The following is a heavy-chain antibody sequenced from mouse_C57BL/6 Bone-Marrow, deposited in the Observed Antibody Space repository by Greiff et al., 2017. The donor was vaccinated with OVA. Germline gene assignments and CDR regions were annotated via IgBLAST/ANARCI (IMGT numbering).Heavy chain of an antibody. V-gene: IGHV1-42*01. CDR3: ARGGTSPFAY. J-gene: IGHJ3*01. Sequence: EVQLQQSGPELVKPGASVKISCKASGYSFTGYYMNWVKQSPEKSLEWIGEINPSTGGTTYNQKFKAKATLTVDKSSSTAYMQLKSLTSEDSAVYYGARGGTSPFAYWGQGTRVTVTA. CDR1: GYSFTGYY. CDR2: INPSTGGT. D-gene: IGHD4-1*01.